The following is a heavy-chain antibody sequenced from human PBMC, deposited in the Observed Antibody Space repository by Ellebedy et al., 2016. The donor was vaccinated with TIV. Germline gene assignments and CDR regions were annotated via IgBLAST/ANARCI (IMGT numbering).Heavy chain of an antibody. CDR3: ARDLEWWAYYDFWTGYYLSPGFDY. CDR1: GFTFSSYW. CDR2: IKHDGSVQ. Sequence: GGSLRLXXAASGFTFSSYWMTWVRQSPGKGLEWVANIKHDGSVQYYLDSVKGRFTISRDNAKNSVHLQMNSLSAEDTAVYYCARDLEWWAYYDFWTGYYLSPGFDYWGQGTLVTVSS. D-gene: IGHD3-3*01. J-gene: IGHJ4*02. V-gene: IGHV3-7*03.